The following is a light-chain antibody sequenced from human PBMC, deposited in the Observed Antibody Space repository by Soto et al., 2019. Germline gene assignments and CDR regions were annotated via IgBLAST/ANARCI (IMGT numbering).Light chain of an antibody. CDR3: QQYNNWPPT. CDR2: GAS. CDR1: QSVSSSY. Sequence: EIVLTQSPGTLSVSPGERATLSCRASQSVSSSYFAWYQQKPGQAPRLLIFGASTRATGIPARFSGSGSGTEFTLTISSLQSEDFAVYYCQQYNNWPPTLGQGTKVDI. V-gene: IGKV3-15*01. J-gene: IGKJ1*01.